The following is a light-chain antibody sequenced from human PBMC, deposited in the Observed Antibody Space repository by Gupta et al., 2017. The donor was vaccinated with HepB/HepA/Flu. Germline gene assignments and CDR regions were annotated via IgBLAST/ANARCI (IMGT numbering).Light chain of an antibody. CDR2: EVD. J-gene: IGLJ2*01. V-gene: IGLV2-23*02. CDR3: CSYGGSFVL. CDR1: SSDVGSYKL. Sequence: QSALTQPASVSGSPGQSITISCTGTSSDVGSYKLVSWYQQHPGKAPKVMIYEVDKRPSGVSDRFYGSKSGNTASLTISGLQAEDEADYYCCSYGGSFVLFGGGTKLTVL.